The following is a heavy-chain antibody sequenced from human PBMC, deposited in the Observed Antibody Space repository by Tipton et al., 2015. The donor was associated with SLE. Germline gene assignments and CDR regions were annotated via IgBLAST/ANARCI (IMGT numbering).Heavy chain of an antibody. CDR1: GGSISSYY. CDR3: ARREVELAPLGFDY. Sequence: TLSLTCTVSGGSISSYYWSWIRQPPGEGLEWIGYIYYSGSTNYTPPPKSRVTISVDTSKNQFSLKLSSVTAADTAVYYCARREVELAPLGFDYWGQGTLVTVSS. V-gene: IGHV4-59*12. J-gene: IGHJ4*02. CDR2: IYYSGST. D-gene: IGHD1-1*01.